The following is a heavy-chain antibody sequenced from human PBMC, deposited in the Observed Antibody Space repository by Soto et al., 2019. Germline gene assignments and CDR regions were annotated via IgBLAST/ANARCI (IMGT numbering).Heavy chain of an antibody. V-gene: IGHV3-30*18. D-gene: IGHD1-26*01. CDR1: GFDFTYYA. CDR2: MSSDGSKI. J-gene: IGHJ4*02. CDR3: AKDEGVGGTLGLFDY. Sequence: QVQLVESGGGAVQPGESLRLSCVASGFDFTYYAMHWVRQAPGKGLESVAVMSSDGSKIHHTDSVKGRLTISRDNSKNTLYLQMNSLRKEDIAVYFCAKDEGVGGTLGLFDYWGQGTLVSVSS.